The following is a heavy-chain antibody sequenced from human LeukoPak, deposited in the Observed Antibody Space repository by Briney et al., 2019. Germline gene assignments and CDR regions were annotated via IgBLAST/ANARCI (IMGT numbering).Heavy chain of an antibody. D-gene: IGHD6-13*01. CDR1: GYTFTSYG. V-gene: IGHV1-18*01. J-gene: IGHJ4*02. CDR2: ISAYNGNT. CDR3: ARDGSWYGFDY. Sequence: GASVKVSCKASGYTFTSYGISWVRQAPGQGLEWMGWISAYNGNTNYAQKLQGRVTMTTDTSTSTDYMEMRSLRSDDTAVYYCARDGSWYGFDYWGQGTLVTVSS.